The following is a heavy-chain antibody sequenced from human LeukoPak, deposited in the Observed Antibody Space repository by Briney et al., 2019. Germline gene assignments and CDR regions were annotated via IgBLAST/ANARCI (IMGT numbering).Heavy chain of an antibody. Sequence: ASVKVSCKASGYTFTSYGISWVRQAPGQGLEWMGWISAYNGNTNYAQKLQGRVTMTTDTSTSTAYMELRSLRSDDTAVYYCARARDYYDSSGYYSDWGQGTLSPSPQ. CDR3: ARARDYYDSSGYYSD. CDR1: GYTFTSYG. J-gene: IGHJ4*02. V-gene: IGHV1-18*01. D-gene: IGHD3-22*01. CDR2: ISAYNGNT.